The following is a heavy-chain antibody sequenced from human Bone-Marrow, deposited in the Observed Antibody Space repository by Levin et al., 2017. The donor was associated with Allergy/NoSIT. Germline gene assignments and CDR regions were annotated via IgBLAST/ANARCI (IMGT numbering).Heavy chain of an antibody. J-gene: IGHJ5*02. Sequence: GASVKVSCKASGGTFSSDAISWVRQAPGQGLEWMGGIIPIFGSAKYAQKFQDRVTITADESTSTAYMELSSLRSEDTAVYYCAREFRLELRNWFDPWGQGTLVTVSS. CDR1: GGTFSSDA. CDR2: IIPIFGSA. V-gene: IGHV1-69*13. D-gene: IGHD1-7*01. CDR3: AREFRLELRNWFDP.